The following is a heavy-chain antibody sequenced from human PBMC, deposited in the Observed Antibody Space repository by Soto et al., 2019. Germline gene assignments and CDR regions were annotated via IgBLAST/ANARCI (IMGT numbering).Heavy chain of an antibody. Sequence: SVNGSCKASGGTFSSDAISWVRKAPGQGLECMGCVIPALGSPNYAQTFQGRVTMSADGYTSTAYMELRSLRSEDTAVYYCASYRIVRGGSSSFGVFSSWGQWTLVSVSS. CDR2: VIPALGSP. D-gene: IGHD6-6*01. V-gene: IGHV1-69*11. CDR1: GGTFSSDA. CDR3: ASYRIVRGGSSSFGVFSS. J-gene: IGHJ5*02.